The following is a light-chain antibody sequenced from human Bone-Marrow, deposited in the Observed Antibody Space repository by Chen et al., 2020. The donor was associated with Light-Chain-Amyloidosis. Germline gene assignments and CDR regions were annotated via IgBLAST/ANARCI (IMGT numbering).Light chain of an antibody. J-gene: IGKJ1*01. CDR2: AAS. V-gene: IGKV1-6*01. CDR3: LQDYFYPPT. CDR1: QGIRTD. Sequence: AIQMTQSPSSLSASAGDRVTITCRASQGIRTDLGWYQQKPGKAPKLLIYAASSLESGVPSRFSGGGSDTDFTLTISSLQPEDFATYYCLQDYFYPPTFGQGTKVEIK.